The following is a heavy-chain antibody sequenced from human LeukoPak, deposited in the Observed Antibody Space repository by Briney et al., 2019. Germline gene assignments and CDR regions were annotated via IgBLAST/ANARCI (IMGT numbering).Heavy chain of an antibody. CDR1: GFTFSNYG. V-gene: IGHV3-21*01. Sequence: PGGSLRLSCAASGFTFSNYGMNWVRQAPGKGLEWVSSISSSSSYIYYADSVKGRFTISRDNAKNSLYLQMNSLRAEDTAVYYCARAEGDGYCSGGSCYEGGHYFDYWGQGTLVTVSS. J-gene: IGHJ4*02. D-gene: IGHD2-15*01. CDR2: ISSSSSYI. CDR3: ARAEGDGYCSGGSCYEGGHYFDY.